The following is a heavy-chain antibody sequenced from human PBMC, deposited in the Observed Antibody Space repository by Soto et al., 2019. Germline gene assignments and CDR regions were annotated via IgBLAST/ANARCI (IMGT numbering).Heavy chain of an antibody. J-gene: IGHJ3*02. D-gene: IGHD6-13*01. CDR1: GFTFSSYA. Sequence: ESGGGVVQPGRSLRLSCAASGFTFSSYAMHWVRQAPGKGLEWVAVISYDGSNKYYADSVKGRFTISRDNSKNTLYLQMNSLRAEDTAVYYCARDIYSSSWLNDAFDIWGQGTMVTVSS. V-gene: IGHV3-30-3*01. CDR3: ARDIYSSSWLNDAFDI. CDR2: ISYDGSNK.